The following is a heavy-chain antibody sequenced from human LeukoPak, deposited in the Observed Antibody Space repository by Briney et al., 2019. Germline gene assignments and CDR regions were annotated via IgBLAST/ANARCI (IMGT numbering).Heavy chain of an antibody. CDR2: INPADSDT. Sequence: KVSCKCYVYXFTSYWIGWVRRMPGKGLEWMGIINPADSDTRYSPSFQGQVTISTDKSISTAYLQWSSLKASDTAMYYCARLGDYGMDVWGQGTTVAVSS. CDR3: ARLGDYGMDV. V-gene: IGHV5-51*01. J-gene: IGHJ6*02. CDR1: VYXFTSYW.